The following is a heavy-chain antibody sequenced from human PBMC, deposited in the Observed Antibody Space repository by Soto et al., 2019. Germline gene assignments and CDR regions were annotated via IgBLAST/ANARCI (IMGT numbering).Heavy chain of an antibody. CDR1: DFSFTSHG. V-gene: IGHV1-18*04. CDR3: AIYHLELFSFDY. CDR2: ISLYNGNT. D-gene: IGHD3-10*01. J-gene: IGHJ4*02. Sequence: ASVKVSCKAYDFSFTSHGISWVRQAPGQELEWMGWISLYNGNTNYAQQFQGRVTMTTDTSTSTAYMEMRSLRPDDTAMYFCAIYHLELFSFDYWGQGTLVTVSS.